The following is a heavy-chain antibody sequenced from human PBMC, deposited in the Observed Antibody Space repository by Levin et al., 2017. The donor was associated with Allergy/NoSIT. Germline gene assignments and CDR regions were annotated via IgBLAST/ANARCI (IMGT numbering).Heavy chain of an antibody. J-gene: IGHJ3*02. CDR3: ARDYTVREGDAFDI. D-gene: IGHD4-11*01. CDR2: INPNSGGT. CDR1: GYTFTGYY. V-gene: IGHV1-2*06. Sequence: ASVKVSCKASGYTFTGYYMHWVRQAPGQGLEWMGRINPNSGGTNYAQKFQGRVTMTRDTSISTAYMELSRLRSDDTAVYYCARDYTVREGDAFDIWGQGTMVTVSS.